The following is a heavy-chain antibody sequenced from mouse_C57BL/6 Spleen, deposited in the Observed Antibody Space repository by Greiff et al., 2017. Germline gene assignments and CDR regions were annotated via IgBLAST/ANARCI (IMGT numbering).Heavy chain of an antibody. V-gene: IGHV5-17*01. CDR2: ISSGSSTI. Sequence: EVQVVESGGGLVKPGGSLKLSCAASGFTFSDYGMHWVRQAPEKGLEWVAYISSGSSTIYYADTVKGRFTISRDNAKNTLFLQMTSLRSEDTAMYYCAGGITTAYYAMDYWGQGTSVTVSS. J-gene: IGHJ4*01. CDR1: GFTFSDYG. D-gene: IGHD1-2*01. CDR3: AGGITTAYYAMDY.